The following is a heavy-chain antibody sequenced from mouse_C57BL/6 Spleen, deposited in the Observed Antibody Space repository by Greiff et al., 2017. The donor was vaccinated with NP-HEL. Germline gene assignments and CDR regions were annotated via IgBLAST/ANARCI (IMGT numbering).Heavy chain of an antibody. J-gene: IGHJ2*01. V-gene: IGHV1-15*01. D-gene: IGHD3-1*01. CDR3: TRGGYPVSFDY. CDR2: IDPETGGT. CDR1: GYTFTDYE. Sequence: VKLQESGAELVRPGASVTLSCKASGYTFTDYEMHWVKQTPVHGLEWIGAIDPETGGTAYNQKFKGKAILTADKSSSTAYMELRSLTSEDSAVYYCTRGGYPVSFDYWGQGTTLTVSS.